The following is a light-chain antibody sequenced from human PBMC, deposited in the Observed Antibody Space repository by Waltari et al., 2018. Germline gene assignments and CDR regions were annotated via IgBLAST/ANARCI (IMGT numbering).Light chain of an antibody. V-gene: IGLV2-23*01. CDR3: CSYAGGTASIL. CDR2: EDT. J-gene: IGLJ2*01. Sequence: QSALTQPASVSGSPGQSITISCTGTSSDVGSHNLVSCYQHHPGKAPKLMISEDTKRPTGVSNRFSGSKSGNTASLTISGLQAEDEADYYCCSYAGGTASILLGGGTKLTVL. CDR1: SSDVGSHNL.